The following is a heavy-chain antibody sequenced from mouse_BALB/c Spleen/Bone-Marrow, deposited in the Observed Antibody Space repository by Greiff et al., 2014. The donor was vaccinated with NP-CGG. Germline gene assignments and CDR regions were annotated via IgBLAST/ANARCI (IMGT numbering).Heavy chain of an antibody. CDR3: ASRYDTMDY. CDR2: ILPGSGSI. CDR1: GYTFSSYW. J-gene: IGHJ4*01. V-gene: IGHV1-9*01. Sequence: QVHLQQPGAELMKPGASVKISCKATGYTFSSYWIEWVKQRPGHGLEWIGEILPGSGSIKYNEKFEGKATFTADTSSNTAYMQLSSLTSEDSAVYYCASRYDTMDYWGQGTSVTVSS.